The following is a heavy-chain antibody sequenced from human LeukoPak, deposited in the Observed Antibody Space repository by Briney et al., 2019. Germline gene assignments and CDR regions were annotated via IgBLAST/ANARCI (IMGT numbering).Heavy chain of an antibody. CDR2: ISWNSGSI. Sequence: PGGSLRLSCAASGFTFDDYAMHWVRQAPGKGLEWVSGISWNSGSIGYADSVKGRFTISRDNAKNSLYLQMNSLRAEDTAVYYCSAGAPFEYWGQGTLVTVSS. J-gene: IGHJ4*02. V-gene: IGHV3-9*01. CDR3: SAGAPFEY. D-gene: IGHD7-27*01. CDR1: GFTFDDYA.